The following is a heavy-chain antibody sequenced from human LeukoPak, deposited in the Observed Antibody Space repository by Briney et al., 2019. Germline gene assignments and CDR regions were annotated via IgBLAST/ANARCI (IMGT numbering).Heavy chain of an antibody. V-gene: IGHV3-30-3*01. CDR3: ARAKPYYDILTGPYYYYYGMDV. Sequence: PGGSLRLSCAASGFTFSSYAMHWVRQAPGKGLEWVAVISYDGSNKYYADSAKGRFTISRDNSKNTLYLQMNSLRAEDTAVYYCARAKPYYDILTGPYYYYYGMDVWGQGTTVTVSS. J-gene: IGHJ6*02. CDR1: GFTFSSYA. CDR2: ISYDGSNK. D-gene: IGHD3-9*01.